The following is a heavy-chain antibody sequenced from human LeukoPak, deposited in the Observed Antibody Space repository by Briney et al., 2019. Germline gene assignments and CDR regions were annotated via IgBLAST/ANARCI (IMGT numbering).Heavy chain of an antibody. Sequence: GGSLRLSCAASGFTFSSYWMPWVRQAPGKGLVWVSRINSDGSSTSYADSVKGRFTISRDNAKNTLYLQMNSLRAEDMAVYYCARDLNYDFWSGSLSFDYWGQGTLVTVSS. CDR1: GFTFSSYW. CDR3: ARDLNYDFWSGSLSFDY. J-gene: IGHJ4*02. V-gene: IGHV3-74*01. D-gene: IGHD3-3*01. CDR2: INSDGSST.